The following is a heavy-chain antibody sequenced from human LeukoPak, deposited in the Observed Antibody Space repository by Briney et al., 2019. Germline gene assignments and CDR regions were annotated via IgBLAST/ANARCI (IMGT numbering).Heavy chain of an antibody. CDR1: GFTFSTYA. D-gene: IGHD6-6*01. Sequence: PGGSLRLSCAASGFTFSTYAMSWVRQAPGKGLEWVSAISGSGGSTYYADSVKGRFTISRDNSKNTLYLQMNSLRAEDTAVYYCAKAPSSSSSNYFDYWGQGTLVTVSS. CDR3: AKAPSSSSSNYFDY. CDR2: ISGSGGST. V-gene: IGHV3-23*01. J-gene: IGHJ4*02.